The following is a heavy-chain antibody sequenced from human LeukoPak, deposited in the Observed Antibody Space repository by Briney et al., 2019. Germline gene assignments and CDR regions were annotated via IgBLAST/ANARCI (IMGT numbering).Heavy chain of an antibody. Sequence: GGSLRLSCAASGFTFSSYSMNWVRQAPGKGLEWVSGISGTAVGTYYADSVKGRFTISRDNSKNTLYLQMNSLRVEDTAVYYCAKDHFLTAVSRYAEYFQHWGQGTLVTVSS. CDR2: ISGTAVGT. CDR3: AKDHFLTAVSRYAEYFQH. D-gene: IGHD5/OR15-5a*01. CDR1: GFTFSSYS. J-gene: IGHJ1*01. V-gene: IGHV3-23*01.